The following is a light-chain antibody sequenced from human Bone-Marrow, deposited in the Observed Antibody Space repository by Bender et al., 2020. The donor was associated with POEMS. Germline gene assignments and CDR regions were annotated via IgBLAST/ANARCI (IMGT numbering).Light chain of an antibody. V-gene: IGLV2-8*01. CDR2: DVS. Sequence: QSALTQPPSASGSPGQSVTISCTGTSSDVGGYDYVSWYQQYPGKAPKLIVYDVSRRPSGVSDRFSGSKSGNTASLTVSGLQAEDEAHYYCSSYAGSYNSLFGGGTKLTVL. CDR3: SSYAGSYNSL. CDR1: SSDVGGYDY. J-gene: IGLJ3*02.